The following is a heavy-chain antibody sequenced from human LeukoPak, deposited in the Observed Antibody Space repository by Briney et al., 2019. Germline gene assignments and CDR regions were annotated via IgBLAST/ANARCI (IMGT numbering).Heavy chain of an antibody. CDR2: IYHTGST. Sequence: PSETLSLTCTISGGSVSDYYWSWIRQSPGKGLEWIGYIYHTGSTSYSPSLRSRVTISADTSQNQFSLKLSSVTAADTAVYYCASRKLGNDYWGQGTLVTVSS. D-gene: IGHD7-27*01. V-gene: IGHV4-59*02. CDR1: GGSVSDYY. CDR3: ASRKLGNDY. J-gene: IGHJ4*02.